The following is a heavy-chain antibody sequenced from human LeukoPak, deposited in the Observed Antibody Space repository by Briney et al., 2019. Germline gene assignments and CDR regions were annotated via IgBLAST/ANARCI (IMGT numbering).Heavy chain of an antibody. CDR3: ARSIAAGWFDP. CDR2: ISYDGSNK. D-gene: IGHD6-13*01. CDR1: GFTFSSYA. Sequence: PGGSLRLSCAASGFTFSSYAMHWVRQAPGKGLGWVAVISYDGSNKYYADSVKGRFTISRDNSKNTLYLQMNSLRAEDTALYYCARSIAAGWFDPWGQGTLVTVSS. J-gene: IGHJ5*02. V-gene: IGHV3-30*01.